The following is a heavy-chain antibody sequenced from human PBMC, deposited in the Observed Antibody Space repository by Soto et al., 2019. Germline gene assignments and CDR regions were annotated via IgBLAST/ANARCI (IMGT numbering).Heavy chain of an antibody. CDR3: SRVVCSGGSCYSGFRAFDI. CDR1: GFTFSSYW. Sequence: GGSLRLSCAASGFTFSSYWMSWVRQAPGKGLEWVANIKQDGSEKYYVDSVKGRFTISRDNAKNSLYLQMNSLRAEDTAVYYCSRVVCSGGSCYSGFRAFDIWGQGTMVTVSS. V-gene: IGHV3-7*01. D-gene: IGHD2-15*01. CDR2: IKQDGSEK. J-gene: IGHJ3*02.